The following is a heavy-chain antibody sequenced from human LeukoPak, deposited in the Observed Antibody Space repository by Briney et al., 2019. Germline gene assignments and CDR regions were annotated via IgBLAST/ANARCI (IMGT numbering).Heavy chain of an antibody. Sequence: GASVKVSCKASGYTFTGYYMHWVRQAPGQGLEWMGWINPNSGGTNYAQKLQGRVTMTRDTSISTAFMELSRLRSDDTAVYYCARGGGLRYFDWLSPPSLDYWGQGTLVTVSS. CDR2: INPNSGGT. CDR3: ARGGGLRYFDWLSPPSLDY. J-gene: IGHJ4*02. V-gene: IGHV1-2*02. D-gene: IGHD3-9*01. CDR1: GYTFTGYY.